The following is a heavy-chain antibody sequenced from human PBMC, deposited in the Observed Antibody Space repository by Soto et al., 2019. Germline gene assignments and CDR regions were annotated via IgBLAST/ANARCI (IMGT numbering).Heavy chain of an antibody. CDR2: IYYSGST. D-gene: IGHD6-13*01. CDR1: GGSISSGGYY. J-gene: IGHJ6*02. V-gene: IGHV4-31*03. CDR3: ARWASSSWSPWGYYYGMDV. Sequence: SETLSLTCTVSGGSISSGGYYWSWIRQHPGKGLEWIGYIYYSGSTYYNPSLKSRVTISVDTSKNQFSLKLSSVTAADTAVYYCARWASSSWSPWGYYYGMDVWGQGTTVTVSS.